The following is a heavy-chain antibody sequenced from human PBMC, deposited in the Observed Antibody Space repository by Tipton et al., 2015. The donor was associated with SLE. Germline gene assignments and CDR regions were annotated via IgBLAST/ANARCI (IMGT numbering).Heavy chain of an antibody. CDR2: IYYSGST. J-gene: IGHJ4*02. CDR3: ARERDKQDY. Sequence: TLSLTCIVSGGSISSSTYYWGWIRQPPGKGLEWIGNIYYSGSTYYNPSLKSRVTISVDTSKNQFSLKLSSVTAADTAVYYCARERDKQDYWGQGTLVTVSS. D-gene: IGHD1/OR15-1a*01. V-gene: IGHV4-39*07. CDR1: GGSISSSTYY.